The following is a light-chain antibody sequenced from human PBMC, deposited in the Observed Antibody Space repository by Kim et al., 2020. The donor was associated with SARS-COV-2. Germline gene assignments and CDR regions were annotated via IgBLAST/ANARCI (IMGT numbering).Light chain of an antibody. J-gene: IGLJ2*01. CDR1: SIRSYY. CDR3: NSRDSNDNVV. Sequence: VALGQTVRLTCQGDSIRSYYATWYQRKPGQAPILVIYGKNNRPSGIPDRFSGSSSGNTASLTITGTQAGDEADYYCNSRDSNDNVVFGGGTQLTVL. CDR2: GKN. V-gene: IGLV3-19*01.